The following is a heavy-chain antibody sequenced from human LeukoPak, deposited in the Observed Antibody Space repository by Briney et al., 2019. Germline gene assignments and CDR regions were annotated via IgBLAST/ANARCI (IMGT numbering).Heavy chain of an antibody. CDR2: VHYNGST. CDR3: ARDRGVPRPYYFDQ. J-gene: IGHJ4*02. Sequence: SETLSLTCTVSGGSVRSSSYYWGCIRQPPGKGLEWIGSVHYNGSTCYNPSLGGRVIMSIDASKNQFSLKLTSVTAADTAMYYCARDRGVPRPYYFDQWGQGTLVTVSS. CDR1: GGSVRSSSYY. V-gene: IGHV4-39*07. D-gene: IGHD3-10*01.